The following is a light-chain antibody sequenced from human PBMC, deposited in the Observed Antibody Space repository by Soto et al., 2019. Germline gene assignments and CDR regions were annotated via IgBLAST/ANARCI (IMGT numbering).Light chain of an antibody. CDR3: AACDDSLRAVV. V-gene: IGLV1-44*01. CDR2: RNH. J-gene: IGLJ2*01. Sequence: QAVVTQSPSASGTPGQRVTISCSGSRSNIGTYAVNWYQQLPGAAPTLLIFRNHQRRSGVPDRFSGSKSGTSASLAISGPQSEDEADYYCAACDDSLRAVVFGGGTKLTVL. CDR1: RSNIGTYA.